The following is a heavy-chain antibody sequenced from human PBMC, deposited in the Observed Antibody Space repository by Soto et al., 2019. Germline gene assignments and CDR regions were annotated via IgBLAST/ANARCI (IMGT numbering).Heavy chain of an antibody. CDR3: ARRYGSGSFYSYGLDV. J-gene: IGHJ6*02. Sequence: GESLKISCKGSGYTFTNYWVGWVRQMPGKGLEWMGIIYPGDSDTRYSPSFQGQVTISADKSISTAYLQWSSLKASDTAMYYCARRYGSGSFYSYGLDVWGQGTTVTVSS. D-gene: IGHD3-10*01. CDR1: GYTFTNYW. CDR2: IYPGDSDT. V-gene: IGHV5-51*01.